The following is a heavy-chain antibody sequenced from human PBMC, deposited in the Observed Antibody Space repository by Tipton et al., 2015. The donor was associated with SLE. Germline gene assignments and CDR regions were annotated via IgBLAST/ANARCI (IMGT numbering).Heavy chain of an antibody. CDR1: GGSISRSYYY. J-gene: IGHJ6*03. CDR2: IYYSGST. CDR3: ARVGGNYYYMDV. D-gene: IGHD1-14*01. V-gene: IGHV4-39*07. Sequence: TLSLTCTVSGGSISRSYYYWGWIRQPPGKGLEWIGSIYYSGSTYYHPSLKSRVTISVDTSKNQFSLKLSSVTAADTAVYYCARVGGNYYYMDVWGKGTTVTVSS.